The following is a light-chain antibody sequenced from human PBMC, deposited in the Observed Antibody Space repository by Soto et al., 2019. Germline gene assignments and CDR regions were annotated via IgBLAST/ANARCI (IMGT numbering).Light chain of an antibody. Sequence: EIILTQSPGTLSLSPGERATLSCRASESVRSSYLAWYQQKPGQAPRLLIYGASSRATDIPDRFSRSGYGTDFSLTISRLEPEGFAVYYCQQYGRSPTFGQGTKVEIK. CDR2: GAS. CDR3: QQYGRSPT. V-gene: IGKV3-20*01. J-gene: IGKJ1*01. CDR1: ESVRSSY.